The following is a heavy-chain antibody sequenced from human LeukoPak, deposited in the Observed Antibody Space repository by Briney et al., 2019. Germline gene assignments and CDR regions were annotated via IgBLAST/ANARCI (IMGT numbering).Heavy chain of an antibody. Sequence: PSQTLSLTCTVSGGSVRRGNYYWTWIRQPAGSGLEWIGRIYTSGTTGYNPSLRTRVTISVDASRNQFSLNLSSVTAADTVVYYCARWSGSVTARNYYYYMDVWGEGTTVTVSS. V-gene: IGHV4-61*02. CDR3: ARWSGSVTARNYYYYMDV. J-gene: IGHJ6*03. CDR2: IYTSGTT. D-gene: IGHD6-6*01. CDR1: GGSVRRGNYY.